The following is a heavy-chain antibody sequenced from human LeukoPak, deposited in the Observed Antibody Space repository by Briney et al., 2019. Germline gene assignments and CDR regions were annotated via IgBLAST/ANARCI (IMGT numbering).Heavy chain of an antibody. Sequence: GGSLRLSCAASGFTFSSYGIHWVRQAPGKGLEWVAFIRYDGSNKYYADSVKGRFTISRDNAKNSLYLQMNSLRAEDTALYYCARGGGFYGDYVSADYWGQGTLVTVSS. CDR3: ARGGGFYGDYVSADY. J-gene: IGHJ4*02. CDR1: GFTFSSYG. CDR2: IRYDGSNK. V-gene: IGHV3-30*02. D-gene: IGHD4-17*01.